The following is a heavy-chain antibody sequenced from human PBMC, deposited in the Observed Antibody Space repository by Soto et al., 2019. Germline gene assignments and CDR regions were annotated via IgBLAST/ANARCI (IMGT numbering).Heavy chain of an antibody. CDR1: GFTFSSYA. V-gene: IGHV3-23*01. J-gene: IGHJ4*02. CDR3: AKDLRYFDWLSTDY. Sequence: GVSLRLSCAASGFTFSSYAMSWVRQAPGKGLEWVSAISGSGGSTYYADSVKGRFTISRDNSKNTLYLQMNSLRAEDTAVYYCAKDLRYFDWLSTDYWGQGTLVTVSS. D-gene: IGHD3-9*01. CDR2: ISGSGGST.